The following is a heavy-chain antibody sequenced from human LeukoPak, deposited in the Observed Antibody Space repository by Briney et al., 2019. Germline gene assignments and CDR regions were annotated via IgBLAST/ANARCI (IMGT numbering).Heavy chain of an antibody. J-gene: IGHJ4*02. CDR2: ISGSGGST. Sequence: GGSLRLSCAASGFTFSSYAMGWVRQAPGKGLEWVSAISGSGGSTYYADSVKGRFTISRDNSENTLYLQMNSLRAEDTAVYYCAKKYYDSSGYYLDYWGQGTLVTVSS. D-gene: IGHD3-22*01. CDR1: GFTFSSYA. CDR3: AKKYYDSSGYYLDY. V-gene: IGHV3-23*01.